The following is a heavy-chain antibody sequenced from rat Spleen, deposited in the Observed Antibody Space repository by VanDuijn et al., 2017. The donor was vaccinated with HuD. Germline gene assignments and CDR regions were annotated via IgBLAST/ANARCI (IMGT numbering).Heavy chain of an antibody. CDR1: GFTLSDHY. CDR2: ISNTGGSI. V-gene: IGHV5-20*01. J-gene: IGHJ3*01. D-gene: IGHD4-4*01. CDR3: AKEGFGVTFAY. Sequence: EVQLVESDGGLVQPGRSLKLSCAASGFTLSDHYMAWVRQAPTKGLEWVASISNTGGSIYYPDSVKGRFTISRDNAKSTLYLQMNSLRSEDTATYYCAKEGFGVTFAYWGQGTLVTVSS.